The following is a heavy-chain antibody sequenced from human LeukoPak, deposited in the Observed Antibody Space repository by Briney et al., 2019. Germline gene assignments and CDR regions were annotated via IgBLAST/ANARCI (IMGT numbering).Heavy chain of an antibody. CDR1: GYTFTSYD. CDR2: INTNTGNP. V-gene: IGHV7-4-1*02. J-gene: IGHJ4*02. Sequence: GASVKVSCKASGYTFTSYDINWVRQAPGQGLEWMGWINTNTGNPTYAQGFTGRFVFSLDTSVSTAYLQISSLKAEDTAVYYCARDHIAAAGTAGGALDYWGQGTLVTVSS. D-gene: IGHD6-13*01. CDR3: ARDHIAAAGTAGGALDY.